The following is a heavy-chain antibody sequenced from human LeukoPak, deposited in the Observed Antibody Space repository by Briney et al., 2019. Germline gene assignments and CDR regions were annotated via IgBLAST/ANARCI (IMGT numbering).Heavy chain of an antibody. CDR2: ISSTSNTI. Sequence: GGALRLSCGASGFTFSSYSMHWGRQAPGKGLEWGSYISSTSNTIYYADSVKGRFTISRDNSKNSLYLQMNSLRAEDTAVYYCAKDLIRNDYWGQGTLVTVSS. CDR3: AKDLIRNDY. D-gene: IGHD1-14*01. V-gene: IGHV3-48*01. CDR1: GFTFSSYS. J-gene: IGHJ4*02.